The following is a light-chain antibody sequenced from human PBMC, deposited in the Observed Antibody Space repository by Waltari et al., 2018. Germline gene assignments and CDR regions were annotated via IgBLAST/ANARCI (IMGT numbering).Light chain of an antibody. V-gene: IGLV1-51*01. Sequence: QSVLTQPPSVSAAPGQKVTISCSGRGSNIGNNPVSWYQQVPGTAPNLLFYDNTRRPSWLPAPFSGSQSGTSATLGITGRQTGDAADYYCATWSGSLRGVVFGGGTKLTVL. CDR2: DNT. CDR1: GSNIGNNP. CDR3: ATWSGSLRGVV. J-gene: IGLJ2*01.